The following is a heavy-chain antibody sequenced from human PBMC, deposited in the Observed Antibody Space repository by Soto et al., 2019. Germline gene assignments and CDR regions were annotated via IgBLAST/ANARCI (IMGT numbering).Heavy chain of an antibody. CDR1: GGSISSYY. V-gene: IGHV4-59*01. J-gene: IGHJ4*02. D-gene: IGHD1-26*01. CDR2: IYYSGST. Sequence: QVQLQESGPGLVKPSETLSLTCTVSGGSISSYYWSWIRQPPGKGLEWIGYIYYSGSTNYNPSLTRRVTISVATTRSQFSLKLTSVTAADTAVYYCASRYGGNFDYWGQGTLVTVSS. CDR3: ASRYGGNFDY.